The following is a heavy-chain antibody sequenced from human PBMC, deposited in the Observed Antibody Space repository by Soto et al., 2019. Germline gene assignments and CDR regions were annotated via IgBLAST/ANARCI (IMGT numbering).Heavy chain of an antibody. D-gene: IGHD6-13*01. Sequence: GASAKVSCKASGGTFSSYAISWVRQAPGQGLEWIGGIIPIFGTANYAQKLQGRVTITADKSTSTAYMELSSLRSEDTAVYYCARDSSRTDFDYWGQGTLVTVSS. CDR2: IIPIFGTA. CDR1: GGTFSSYA. J-gene: IGHJ4*02. V-gene: IGHV1-69*06. CDR3: ARDSSRTDFDY.